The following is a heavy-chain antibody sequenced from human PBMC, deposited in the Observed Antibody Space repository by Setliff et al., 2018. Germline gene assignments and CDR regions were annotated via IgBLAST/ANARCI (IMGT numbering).Heavy chain of an antibody. J-gene: IGHJ6*03. V-gene: IGHV3-49*04. CDR1: GFSFGDCA. CDR2: IRTKGNSETT. CDR3: TRDAPFWAPQYSLWSDGAYSQYYYMDV. D-gene: IGHD2-15*01. Sequence: GGSLRLSCVTSGFSFGDCAMNWVRQAPGKGLEWISLIRTKGNSETTEYATSVKGRFTISRDDSTSVAYLQMNSLKSEDTAVYYCTRDAPFWAPQYSLWSDGAYSQYYYMDVWGKGTTVTVSS.